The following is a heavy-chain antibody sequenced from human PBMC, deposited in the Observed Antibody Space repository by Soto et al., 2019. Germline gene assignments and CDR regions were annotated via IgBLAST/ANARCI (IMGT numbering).Heavy chain of an antibody. J-gene: IGHJ6*02. V-gene: IGHV4-59*12. CDR1: GGSIRGDY. CDR3: ASATVKNYYYGMDV. CDR2: IYHSGAT. D-gene: IGHD4-17*01. Sequence: SETLSLTCSVSGGSIRGDYWNWIRQTPGKGLEWIANIYHSGATNYNPSLKSRVTISVDTSKNQFSLKLSSVTAADTAVYYCASATVKNYYYGMDVWGQGTTVTVSS.